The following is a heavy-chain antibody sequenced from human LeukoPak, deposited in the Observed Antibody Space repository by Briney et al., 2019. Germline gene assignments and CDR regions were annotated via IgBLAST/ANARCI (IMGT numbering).Heavy chain of an antibody. CDR3: AKHCRGYSGRAAFDI. J-gene: IGHJ3*02. CDR2: ISGSGGST. CDR1: GFTFSSYA. Sequence: GGSLRLSCAASGFTFSSYAMSWVRQAPGKGLEWVSAISGSGGSTYYADSMKGRFTISRDNSKNTLYLQMNSLRAEDTAVYYCAKHCRGYSGRAAFDIWGQGTMVTVSS. D-gene: IGHD6-13*01. V-gene: IGHV3-23*01.